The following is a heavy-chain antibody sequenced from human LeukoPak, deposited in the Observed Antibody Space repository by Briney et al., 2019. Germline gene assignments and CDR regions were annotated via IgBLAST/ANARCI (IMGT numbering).Heavy chain of an antibody. CDR2: INPNSGGT. Sequence: ASVKVSCKASGYTFTGYYMHWVRQAPGQGLEWMGWINPNSGGTNYAQKFQGRVTMTRDTSISTAYMELSRLRSDDTAVYYCARAEAVVVVAATLPGYWGQGTLVTVSS. CDR3: ARAEAVVVVAATLPGY. J-gene: IGHJ4*02. V-gene: IGHV1-2*02. D-gene: IGHD2-15*01. CDR1: GYTFTGYY.